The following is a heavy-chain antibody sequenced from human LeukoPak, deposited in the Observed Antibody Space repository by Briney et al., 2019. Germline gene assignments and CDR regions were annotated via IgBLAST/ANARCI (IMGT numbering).Heavy chain of an antibody. CDR2: IIPIFGTA. J-gene: IGHJ5*02. D-gene: IGHD5-12*01. CDR3: ATSVAYSDYAWFWFDP. Sequence: GASVKVSCKASGGTFSSYAISWVRQAPGQGLEWMGGIIPIFGTANYAQKFQGRVTITADKSTSTAYMELSSLRSEDTAVYYCATSVAYSDYAWFWFDPWGQGTLVTVSS. CDR1: GGTFSSYA. V-gene: IGHV1-69*06.